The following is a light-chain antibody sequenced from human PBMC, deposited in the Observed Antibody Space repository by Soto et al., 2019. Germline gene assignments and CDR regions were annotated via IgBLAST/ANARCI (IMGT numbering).Light chain of an antibody. Sequence: DLQMTQSPSSLSASVGDRVTITCQASQDISNYLNWYQQKPGKAPKLLIYDASNLETVVPSRFSGSGSWTDLTFTISSLQPDDIATYYCQQYDNLLLTFGGGTKVEIK. CDR2: DAS. V-gene: IGKV1-33*01. J-gene: IGKJ4*01. CDR3: QQYDNLLLT. CDR1: QDISNY.